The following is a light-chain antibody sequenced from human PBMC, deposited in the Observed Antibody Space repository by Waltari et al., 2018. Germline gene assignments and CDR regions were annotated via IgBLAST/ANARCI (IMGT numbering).Light chain of an antibody. Sequence: SYVLTQPPSVSVAPGETARITCGGNNIESKSVHWYRQRPGQAPVVVISYANDRAAGIPERFAGSNSWNTATLTSSRVEAGDEADYYCQVWDANTDPGVFGTGTEVTVL. V-gene: IGLV3-21*01. CDR1: NIESKS. CDR2: YAN. J-gene: IGLJ1*01. CDR3: QVWDANTDPGV.